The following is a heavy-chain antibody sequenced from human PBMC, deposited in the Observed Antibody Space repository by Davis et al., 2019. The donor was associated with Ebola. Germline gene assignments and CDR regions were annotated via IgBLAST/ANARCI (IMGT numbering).Heavy chain of an antibody. CDR2: IYPSGST. D-gene: IGHD2-8*02. V-gene: IGHV4-4*07. J-gene: IGHJ4*02. CDR3: ARDDLTGLIDS. Sequence: SETLSLTCTVSGGSIDSYKWTWIRQTAGKGLEWIGRIYPSGSTNYNPSLKSRLTLSLDTSKSQFSLRLTSVTAADTAVYYCARDDLTGLIDSWGPGTLVTVSS. CDR1: GGSIDSYK.